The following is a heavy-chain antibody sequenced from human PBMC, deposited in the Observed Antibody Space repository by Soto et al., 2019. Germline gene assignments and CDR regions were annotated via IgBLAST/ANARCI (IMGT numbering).Heavy chain of an antibody. V-gene: IGHV2-5*02. J-gene: IGHJ4*02. D-gene: IGHD6-13*01. CDR3: APRRSSSITYYFDY. CDR2: IYWDDDK. CDR1: GFSLSTSGVG. Sequence: QITLKASGPTLVKPTQPLTLTCTFSGFSLSTSGVGVGWIRQPPGKALEWPALIYWDDDKRYSPSLKSRLTITKATSKNQVVLTMTNLDPVDTATYYCAPRRSSSITYYFDYWGQGTLVTVSS.